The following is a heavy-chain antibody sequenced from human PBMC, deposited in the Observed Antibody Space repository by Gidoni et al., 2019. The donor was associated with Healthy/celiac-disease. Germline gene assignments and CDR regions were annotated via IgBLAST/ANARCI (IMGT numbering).Heavy chain of an antibody. CDR3: ARRDQYSYGPYFDY. CDR2: IYYSGST. V-gene: IGHV4-59*01. Sequence: QVQLQESGPGLVKPSETLSLTCTVSGGSLSSYYWSWIRQPPGKGLEWIGYIYYSGSTNYNPSLKSRVTRSVDTSKNQFSLKLSSVTAADTAVYYCARRDQYSYGPYFDYWGQGTLVTVSS. D-gene: IGHD5-18*01. CDR1: GGSLSSYY. J-gene: IGHJ4*02.